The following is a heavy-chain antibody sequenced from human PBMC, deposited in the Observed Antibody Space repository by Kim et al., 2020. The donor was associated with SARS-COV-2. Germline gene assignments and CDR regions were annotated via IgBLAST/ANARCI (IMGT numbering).Heavy chain of an antibody. V-gene: IGHV3-23*01. J-gene: IGHJ3*02. CDR3: ATSLLLRITMIVVVQKLGDAFDI. CDR1: GFTFSSYA. Sequence: GGSLRLSCAASGFTFSSYAMSWVRQAPGKGLEWVSAISGSGGSTYYADSVKGRFTISRDNSKNTLYLQMNSLRAEDTAVYYCATSLLLRITMIVVVQKLGDAFDIWGQGTMVTVSS. D-gene: IGHD3-22*01. CDR2: ISGSGGST.